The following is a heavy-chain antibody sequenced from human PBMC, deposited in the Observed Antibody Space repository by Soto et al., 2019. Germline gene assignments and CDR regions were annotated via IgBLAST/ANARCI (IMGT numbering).Heavy chain of an antibody. CDR3: ASGDNWNYPLRTGYFDC. CDR2: IYSGGST. Sequence: EVQLVETGGGLIQHGGSLRLSCAASGFTVSSNYMSWVRQAPGKGLEWVSVIYSGGSTYYADSVKGRFTISRDNSKNKLYLQMNSLRAEDTAVYYCASGDNWNYPLRTGYFDCWGQGTLVTVSS. D-gene: IGHD1-7*01. V-gene: IGHV3-53*02. J-gene: IGHJ4*02. CDR1: GFTVSSNY.